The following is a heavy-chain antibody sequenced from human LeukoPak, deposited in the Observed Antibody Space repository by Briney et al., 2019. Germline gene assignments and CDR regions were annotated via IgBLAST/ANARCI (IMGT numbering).Heavy chain of an antibody. J-gene: IGHJ6*03. CDR2: INPSGGST. CDR1: GYTFTSYY. D-gene: IGHD1-26*01. CDR3: ARDEPGAKPYYYYYMDV. Sequence: ASVKVSCKASGYTFTSYYMHWVRQAPGQGLEWMGIINPSGGSTSYAQKFQGRVTMTRDTSTSTVYMELSSLRSEDTAVYYCARDEPGAKPYYYYYMDVWGKGTTVTVSS. V-gene: IGHV1-46*01.